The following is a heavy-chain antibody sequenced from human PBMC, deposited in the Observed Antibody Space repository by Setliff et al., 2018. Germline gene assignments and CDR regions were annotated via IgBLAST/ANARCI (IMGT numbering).Heavy chain of an antibody. CDR1: GYTFRSYA. CDR3: ARGYCSGGSCADFDY. D-gene: IGHD2-15*01. V-gene: IGHV7-4-1*02. CDR2: INTNTGFP. J-gene: IGHJ4*02. Sequence: SVKVSCKASGYTFRSYAMNWVRQAPGQGLEWMGWINTNTGFPTYAQGFTGRFVFSLDTSVSTAYLQISSVKAEDTAVYYCARGYCSGGSCADFDYWGQGTLVTVSS.